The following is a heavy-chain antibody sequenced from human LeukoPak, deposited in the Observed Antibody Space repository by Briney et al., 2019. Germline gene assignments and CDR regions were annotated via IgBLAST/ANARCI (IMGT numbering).Heavy chain of an antibody. CDR3: ARGPRDYYGSGSHLGWFDP. D-gene: IGHD3-10*01. J-gene: IGHJ5*02. CDR2: IYYSGST. V-gene: IGHV4-59*01. Sequence: SETLSLTCTVSGGSISSYYWSWIRQPPGKGLEWIGYIYYSGSTNYNPSLKSRVTISVDTSKNQFSLKLSSVTAADTAVYYCARGPRDYYGSGSHLGWFDPWGQGTLVTVSS. CDR1: GGSISSYY.